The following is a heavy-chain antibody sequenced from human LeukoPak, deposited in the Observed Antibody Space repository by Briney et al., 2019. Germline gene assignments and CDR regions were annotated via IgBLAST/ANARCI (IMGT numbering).Heavy chain of an antibody. D-gene: IGHD2-2*01. J-gene: IGHJ5*02. CDR3: ASLIGYCSSTSCYNWFDP. CDR2: IYYSGST. Sequence: PSETLSLTCTVYGGSISSYYWSWIRQPPGKGLEWIGYIYYSGSTNYNPSLKSRVTISVDTSKNQFSLKLSSVTAADTAVYYCASLIGYCSSTSCYNWFDPWGQGTLVTVSS. CDR1: GGSISSYY. V-gene: IGHV4-59*08.